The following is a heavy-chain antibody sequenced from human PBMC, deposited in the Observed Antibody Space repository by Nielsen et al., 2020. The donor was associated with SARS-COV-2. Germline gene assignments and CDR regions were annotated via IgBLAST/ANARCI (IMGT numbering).Heavy chain of an antibody. CDR3: ARGNGWFDP. D-gene: IGHD2-8*01. Sequence: SETLSLTCTVSGGSIRSEDSYWSWIRQHPRKGLEWIGDRAYSGNTYYNPSLKSRLSIYVDTSKNLFSLRLTSVTTADTATYYCARGNGWFDPWGQGTRVTVSS. CDR1: GGSIRSEDSY. CDR2: RAYSGNT. J-gene: IGHJ5*02. V-gene: IGHV4-31*03.